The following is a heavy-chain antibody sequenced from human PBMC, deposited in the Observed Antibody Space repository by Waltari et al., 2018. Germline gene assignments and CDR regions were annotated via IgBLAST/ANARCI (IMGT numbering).Heavy chain of an antibody. CDR2: IKQDGSEK. J-gene: IGHJ4*02. CDR3: ARGRFDY. V-gene: IGHV3-7*04. CDR1: GFTFSSNW. Sequence: EVQLVESGGGLVQPGGSLRLSCAASGFTFSSNWMTWGRQAPGKGLEWVAIIKQDGSEKYYVGSVKGRSTISRDNAKNSLYLQMNSLRAEDTAVYYCARGRFDYWGQGTQVTVSS.